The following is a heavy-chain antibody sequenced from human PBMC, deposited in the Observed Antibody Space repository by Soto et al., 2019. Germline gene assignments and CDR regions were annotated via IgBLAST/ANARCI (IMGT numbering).Heavy chain of an antibody. CDR1: GGTFSSYT. V-gene: IGHV1-69*08. D-gene: IGHD2-15*01. CDR2: IIPILGIA. Sequence: QVQLVQSGAEVKKPGSSVKVSCKASGGTFSSYTISWVRQAPGQGLEWMGRIIPILGIANYAQKFQGRVTITADKSPSTAYMELSSLRSEDTAVYYCARDRGYCNGGSCYTPFWDYCYYMDVWGKGTTVTVSS. CDR3: ARDRGYCNGGSCYTPFWDYCYYMDV. J-gene: IGHJ6*03.